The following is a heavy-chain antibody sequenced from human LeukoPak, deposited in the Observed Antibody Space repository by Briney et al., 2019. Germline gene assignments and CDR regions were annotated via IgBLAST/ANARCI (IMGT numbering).Heavy chain of an antibody. D-gene: IGHD3-16*01. CDR3: AGGARGYNWYFDL. CDR2: IEQDGSEK. Sequence: GGSLRLSCAASGFTFSSYWMSWVRQAPGKGLEWVANIEQDGSEKYYVDSMRGRFTISRDNVKNLLYLQINSLRVEDTAVYYCAGGARGYNWYFDLWGRGTLVTVSS. V-gene: IGHV3-7*01. CDR1: GFTFSSYW. J-gene: IGHJ2*01.